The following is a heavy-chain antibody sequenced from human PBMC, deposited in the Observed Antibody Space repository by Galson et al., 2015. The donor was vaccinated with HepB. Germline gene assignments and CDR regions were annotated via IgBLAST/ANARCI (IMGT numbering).Heavy chain of an antibody. J-gene: IGHJ4*02. CDR3: ARDRDSGSYSFYFDD. Sequence: SVKVSRKASGYTFSSYLMNWVRQAPGQGLEWMGWINTNTGNPTYAQGFTGRFAFSLDTSVSTAYLQISSLKAEDTAVYYCARDRDSGSYSFYFDDWGQGTLVTVSS. D-gene: IGHD1-26*01. V-gene: IGHV7-4-1*02. CDR1: GYTFSSYL. CDR2: INTNTGNP.